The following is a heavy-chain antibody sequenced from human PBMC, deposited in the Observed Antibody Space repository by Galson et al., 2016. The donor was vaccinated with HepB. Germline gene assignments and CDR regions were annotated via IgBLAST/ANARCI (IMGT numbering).Heavy chain of an antibody. Sequence: SCKASGYRFTSYGMSWVRQAPGQGLEWMGWISPYSGNTDYVQKFQGRVNMTADTSTSTAYMELRSLRSDDTAVYFCATLGGLAGSAVDYWGQGTLVTVSS. CDR2: ISPYSGNT. CDR3: ATLGGLAGSAVDY. D-gene: IGHD3/OR15-3a*01. J-gene: IGHJ4*02. V-gene: IGHV1-18*01. CDR1: GYRFTSYG.